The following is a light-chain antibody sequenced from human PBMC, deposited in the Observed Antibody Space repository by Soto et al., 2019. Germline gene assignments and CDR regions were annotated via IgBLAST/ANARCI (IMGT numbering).Light chain of an antibody. CDR3: QQRNTWPWT. J-gene: IGKJ1*01. V-gene: IGKV3-11*01. CDR2: DTS. CDR1: QSVSSY. Sequence: EIVLTQSPATLSLSPGERATLSCRASQSVSSYLAWYQQKPGQAPRLLMYDTSNRATAIPARFSGSGSGTDFTLTISSLEPEDSALYYCQQRNTWPWTFGQGTKVEIK.